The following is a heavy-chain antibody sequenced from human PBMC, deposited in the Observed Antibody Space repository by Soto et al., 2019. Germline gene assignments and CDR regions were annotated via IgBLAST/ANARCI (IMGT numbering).Heavy chain of an antibody. Sequence: GGSLRLSCAASGFTFSSYAMSWVLQAPRKGQDCVSAISGSGGSTYYADSVKGRFTISRDNSQDTLYLQMNSLRAEDTAVYYCAKDYYYDYIWGSYLGAFDIWGQGTMVTVSS. CDR1: GFTFSSYA. D-gene: IGHD3-16*02. CDR2: ISGSGGST. V-gene: IGHV3-23*01. J-gene: IGHJ3*02. CDR3: AKDYYYDYIWGSYLGAFDI.